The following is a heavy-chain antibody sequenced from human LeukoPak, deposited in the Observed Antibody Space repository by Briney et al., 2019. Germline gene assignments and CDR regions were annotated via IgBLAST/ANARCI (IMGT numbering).Heavy chain of an antibody. J-gene: IGHJ4*02. D-gene: IGHD3-16*01. CDR3: ARRWGNIVGVTYEY. V-gene: IGHV4-39*01. CDR1: GSSLTRVCHY. CDR2: IYYTGST. Sequence: AETLSLTYTISGSSLTRVCHYWVCLREPPARIVEWIGYIYYTGSTYYSPSLRSRLTMSLHTSENQFSLRLNCVSAVDTAVYYCARRWGNIVGVTYEYWGQGTLVTVSS.